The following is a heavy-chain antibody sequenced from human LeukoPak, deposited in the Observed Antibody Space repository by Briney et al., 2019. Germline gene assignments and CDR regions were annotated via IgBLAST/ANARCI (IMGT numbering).Heavy chain of an antibody. CDR1: GGSISSHY. V-gene: IGHV4-59*11. J-gene: IGHJ6*03. CDR3: TRVRVGYYYYYMDV. Sequence: SEALSLTSTVSGGSISSHYWSWIRQPPGKGLEWIGYIYYSGSTNYNPSLKSRVTISVDTSKNQFSLKLSSVTAADTAVYYCTRVRVGYYYYYMDVWGKGTTVTVSS. CDR2: IYYSGST.